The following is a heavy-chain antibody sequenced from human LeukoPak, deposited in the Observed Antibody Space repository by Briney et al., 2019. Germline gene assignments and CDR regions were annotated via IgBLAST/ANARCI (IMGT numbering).Heavy chain of an antibody. J-gene: IGHJ3*02. CDR1: GGSISSYY. Sequence: PSETLSLTCTVSGGSISSYYWSWIRQPPGKGLEWVGYIYYSGSTNYNPSLKSRVTISVDTSKNQLSLKLSSVTAADTAVYYCARARGLYDSSGYPLDAFDIWGQGTMVTVSS. D-gene: IGHD3-22*01. CDR2: IYYSGST. CDR3: ARARGLYDSSGYPLDAFDI. V-gene: IGHV4-59*01.